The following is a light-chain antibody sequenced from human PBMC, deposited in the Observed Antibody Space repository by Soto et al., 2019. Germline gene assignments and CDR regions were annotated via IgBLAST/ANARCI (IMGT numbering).Light chain of an antibody. CDR1: SSDVGGDNY. CDR2: EVD. V-gene: IGLV2-8*01. J-gene: IGLJ1*01. CDR3: SSYVGSNNFPYV. Sequence: QSALTQPPSASGSPGQSVTISCTGTSSDVGGDNYVSWYQHHPGKAPKLIIYEVDGRPSGVPDRFSGSKSGNTASLTVSGLQAEDEADYYCSSYVGSNNFPYVFGTGTKLTVL.